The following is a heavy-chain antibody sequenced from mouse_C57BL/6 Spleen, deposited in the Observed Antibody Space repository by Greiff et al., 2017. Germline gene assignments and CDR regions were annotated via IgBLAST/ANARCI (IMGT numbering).Heavy chain of an antibody. J-gene: IGHJ4*01. V-gene: IGHV1-53*01. CDR3: AKDPYVDYAMDY. CDR2: INPSNGGT. Sequence: QVTLKESGTELVKPGASVKLSCKASGYTFTSYWMHWVKQRPGQGLEWIGNINPSNGGTNYNEKFKSKATLTVDKSSSTAYMQLSSLTAEDSAVYYCAKDPYVDYAMDYWGQGTSVTVSS. CDR1: GYTFTSYW. D-gene: IGHD1-1*01.